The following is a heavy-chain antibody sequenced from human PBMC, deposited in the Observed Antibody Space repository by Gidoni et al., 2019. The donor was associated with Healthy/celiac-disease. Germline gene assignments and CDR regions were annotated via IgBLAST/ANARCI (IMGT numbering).Heavy chain of an antibody. J-gene: IGHJ4*02. Sequence: EVQLVESGGGLVQPGRSLRLSCAASGFTFDASAMHWVRHAQGKGLGWVSGISWNSGSIGYADSVKGRFTISRDNAKKSLYLQMNSLRAEDTALYYCAKDDYGAGNYWGQGTLVTVSS. CDR3: AKDDYGAGNY. V-gene: IGHV3-9*01. CDR1: GFTFDASA. CDR2: ISWNSGSI. D-gene: IGHD3-10*01.